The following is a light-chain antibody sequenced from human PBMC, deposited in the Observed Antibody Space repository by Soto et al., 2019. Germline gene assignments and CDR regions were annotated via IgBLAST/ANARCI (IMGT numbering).Light chain of an antibody. CDR1: SSDVGRYNL. Sequence: QSALTQPASVSGSPGQSITISCTGTSSDVGRYNLVSWYQQHPGKAPKLMIYEGSKRPSGVSNRFSGSKSGNTASLTISGLQAEDASDYYCCSYAGSSTVFGGGTKVTVL. CDR3: CSYAGSSTV. V-gene: IGLV2-23*01. J-gene: IGLJ2*01. CDR2: EGS.